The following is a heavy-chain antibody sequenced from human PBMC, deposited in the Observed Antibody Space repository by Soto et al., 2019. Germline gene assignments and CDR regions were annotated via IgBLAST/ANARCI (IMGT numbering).Heavy chain of an antibody. J-gene: IGHJ6*03. CDR1: GFTFSSYW. CDR2: IKQDGSEK. Sequence: GGSLRLSCAASGFTFSSYWMSWVRQAPGKGLEWVANIKQDGSEKYYVDSVKGRFTISRDNAKNSLYLQMNSLRAEDTAVYYCARDEVGTYYDFWSGHFNYYYYMDVWGKGTTVTVSS. CDR3: ARDEVGTYYDFWSGHFNYYYYMDV. D-gene: IGHD3-3*01. V-gene: IGHV3-7*01.